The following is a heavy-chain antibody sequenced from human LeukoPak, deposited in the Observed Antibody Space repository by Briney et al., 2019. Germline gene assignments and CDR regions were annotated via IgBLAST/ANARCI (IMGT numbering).Heavy chain of an antibody. J-gene: IGHJ4*02. V-gene: IGHV3-7*03. CDR2: IKQDGSEK. CDR3: AKGPYCSGGSCYSRWLDY. CDR1: GFTFSSYW. Sequence: GGSLRLSCAASGFTFSSYWMSWVRQAPGKGLEWVANIKQDGSEKYYVDSVKGRFTISRDNAKNSLYLQMNSLRAEDTAVYYCAKGPYCSGGSCYSRWLDYWGQGTLVTVSS. D-gene: IGHD2-15*01.